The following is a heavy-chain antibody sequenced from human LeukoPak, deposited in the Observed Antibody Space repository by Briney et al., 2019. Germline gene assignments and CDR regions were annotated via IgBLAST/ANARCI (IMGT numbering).Heavy chain of an antibody. CDR2: ISSSGSTI. Sequence: PGGSLRLSCAASGFTFSDYYMSWIRQAPGKGLEWVSYISSSGSTIYYADSGKGRFAISRDNAKNSLYLQMNSLRAEDTAVYYCARIDYGDYACFDYWGQGTLVTASS. D-gene: IGHD4-17*01. J-gene: IGHJ4*02. V-gene: IGHV3-11*04. CDR1: GFTFSDYY. CDR3: ARIDYGDYACFDY.